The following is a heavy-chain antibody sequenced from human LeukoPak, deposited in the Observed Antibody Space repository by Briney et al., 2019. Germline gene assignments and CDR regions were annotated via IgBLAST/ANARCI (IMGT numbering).Heavy chain of an antibody. Sequence: ASVKVSCKASGYSFPSYGISWVRQAPGQGLEWMGWISAYNGNTNYAQKLQGRVTMTTDTSTSTAYMELRSLRSDDTAVYYCARENPYDYVWGSYRSDYWGQGTLVTVSS. J-gene: IGHJ4*02. CDR2: ISAYNGNT. V-gene: IGHV1-18*01. CDR3: ARENPYDYVWGSYRSDY. CDR1: GYSFPSYG. D-gene: IGHD3-16*02.